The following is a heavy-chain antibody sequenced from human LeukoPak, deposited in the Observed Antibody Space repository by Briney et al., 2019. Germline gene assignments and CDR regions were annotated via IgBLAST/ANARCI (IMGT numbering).Heavy chain of an antibody. CDR1: GFTFDDYG. CDR3: ARVRAYDSSGYYYHYYYYMDV. CDR2: INWSGGST. Sequence: TGGSLRLSCAASGFTFDDYGMSWVRQAPGKGLEWVSGINWSGGSTGYADSVKGRFTISRDNAKNSLYLQMNSLRAEDTALYYCARVRAYDSSGYYYHYYYYMDVWGKGTTVTVSS. D-gene: IGHD3-22*01. J-gene: IGHJ6*03. V-gene: IGHV3-20*04.